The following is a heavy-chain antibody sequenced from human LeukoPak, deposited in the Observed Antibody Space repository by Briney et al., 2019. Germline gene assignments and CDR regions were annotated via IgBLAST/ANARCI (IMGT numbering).Heavy chain of an antibody. V-gene: IGHV4-59*01. CDR1: GGSISSYY. CDR2: IYYSGST. CDR3: ARGLGELSLYGDPAS. Sequence: TSETLSLTCTVSGGSISSYYWSWIRQPPGKGLEWIGYIYYSGSTNYNPSLKSRVTISVDTSKNQFSLKLSSVAAADTAVYYCARGLGELSLYGDPASWGQGTLVTVSS. D-gene: IGHD3-16*02. J-gene: IGHJ4*02.